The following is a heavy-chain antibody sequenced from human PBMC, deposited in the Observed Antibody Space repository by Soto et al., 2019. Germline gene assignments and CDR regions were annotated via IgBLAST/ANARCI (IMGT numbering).Heavy chain of an antibody. Sequence: QVQLVQSVAEVQKPGSSVKVSCKASAGTFSRSTISWVRQAPGQGREWMGRIIPILGIANYAQKFQGRVTITAEKSTSTPYKEMSSLRSEDTAVYYFAREFVIYGDYSYYYMDVWGKGTTVTVSS. D-gene: IGHD4-17*01. V-gene: IGHV1-69*08. J-gene: IGHJ6*03. CDR2: IIPILGIA. CDR3: AREFVIYGDYSYYYMDV. CDR1: AGTFSRST.